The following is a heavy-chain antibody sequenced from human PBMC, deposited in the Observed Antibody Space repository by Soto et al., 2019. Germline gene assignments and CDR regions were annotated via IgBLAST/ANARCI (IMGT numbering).Heavy chain of an antibody. V-gene: IGHV1-69*06. CDR1: GGTFSSYA. Sequence: SVKVSCKASGGTFSSYAISWVRQAPGQGLEWMGGIIPIFGTANYAQKFQGRVTITADKSTSTAYMELSSLRSEDTAVYYCARKVVVVAATPPGYYYSGMDVWXQGXTVXVSS. CDR3: ARKVVVVAATPPGYYYSGMDV. D-gene: IGHD2-15*01. CDR2: IIPIFGTA. J-gene: IGHJ6*02.